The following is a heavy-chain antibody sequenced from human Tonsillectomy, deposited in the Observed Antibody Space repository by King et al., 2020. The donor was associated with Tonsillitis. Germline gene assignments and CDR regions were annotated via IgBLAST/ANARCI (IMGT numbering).Heavy chain of an antibody. D-gene: IGHD3-10*01. CDR2: IYSGGST. J-gene: IGHJ6*03. Sequence: VQLVESGGGLIQPGGSLRLSCRASGLTVSSNYMTWVRQAPGQGLEWISVIYSGGSTYYADSVKGRFTISRDDSKNTLFLQMNNLRVEDTAVYYCARRESYYYYLDVWGNGTTVTVSS. CDR1: GLTVSSNY. V-gene: IGHV3-53*01. CDR3: ARRESYYYYLDV.